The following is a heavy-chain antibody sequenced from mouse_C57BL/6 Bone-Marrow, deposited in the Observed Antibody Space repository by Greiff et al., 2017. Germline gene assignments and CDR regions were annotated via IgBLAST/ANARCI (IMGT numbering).Heavy chain of an antibody. Sequence: DVKLVESGPGLAKPSQTLSLTCSVTGYSITSDYWNWIRKFPGNKLEYMGYISYSGSTYYNPSLKSRISITRDTSKNQYYLQLNSVTTEDTATYYCARYGPYGSSYWYFDVWGTGTTVTVSS. CDR2: ISYSGST. J-gene: IGHJ1*03. CDR1: GYSITSDY. CDR3: ARYGPYGSSYWYFDV. D-gene: IGHD1-1*01. V-gene: IGHV3-8*01.